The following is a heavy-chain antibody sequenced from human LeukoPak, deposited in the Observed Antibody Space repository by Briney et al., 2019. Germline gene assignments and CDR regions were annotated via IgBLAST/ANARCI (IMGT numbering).Heavy chain of an antibody. CDR1: GGSVSSGSYY. V-gene: IGHV4-61*01. Sequence: SETLSLTCTVSGGSVSSGSYYWSWIRQPPGKGLEWIGYIDYSESTNYNPSLKSRVTISVDTSKNQFSLTVSSVTAADTSVYYCAREKFGDNAFDIWGQGTMVTVSS. D-gene: IGHD3-10*01. J-gene: IGHJ3*02. CDR3: AREKFGDNAFDI. CDR2: IDYSEST.